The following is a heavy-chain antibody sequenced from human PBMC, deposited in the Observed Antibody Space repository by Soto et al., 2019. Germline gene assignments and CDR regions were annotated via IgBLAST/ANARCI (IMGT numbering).Heavy chain of an antibody. Sequence: GESLKISCKGSGYSFTGYWIGWVRQMPGKGLEWMGISYPGDSDTRYSPSFQGQVNLSADKSISTAYLQWSSLKASDTAMYYCARQDIVVVPAARMGGMDVWGQGTTVTVSS. J-gene: IGHJ6*02. CDR2: SYPGDSDT. CDR3: ARQDIVVVPAARMGGMDV. CDR1: GYSFTGYW. D-gene: IGHD2-2*01. V-gene: IGHV5-51*01.